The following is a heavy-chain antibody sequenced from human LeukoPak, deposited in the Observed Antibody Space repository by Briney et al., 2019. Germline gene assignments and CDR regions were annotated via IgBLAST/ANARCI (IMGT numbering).Heavy chain of an antibody. CDR2: ISSGSSNK. CDR1: GFTFSSYS. CDR3: ARSMGPGHYYVADY. J-gene: IGHJ4*02. D-gene: IGHD3-22*01. Sequence: GGSLRLSCAASGFTFSSYSMNWVRQTPEKGLEWASYISSGSSNKYYADSVKGRFTISRDNAKNSLFLQMNSLRVEDTAVYYCARSMGPGHYYVADYWGQGTLVTVSS. V-gene: IGHV3-48*01.